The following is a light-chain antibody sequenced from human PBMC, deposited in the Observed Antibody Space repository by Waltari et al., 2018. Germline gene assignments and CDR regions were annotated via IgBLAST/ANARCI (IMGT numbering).Light chain of an antibody. Sequence: SYVLTPPPSVSVAPGKTASITCGGNNIGSKSVHWYQRKAGQAPELVILYNDHRPSRIPERFSGSNAGNTATLTSSRVEAGDEADYYCQVWDSSSDHVVFGGGTKLTVL. CDR2: YND. V-gene: IGLV3-21*04. CDR1: NIGSKS. J-gene: IGLJ2*01. CDR3: QVWDSSSDHVV.